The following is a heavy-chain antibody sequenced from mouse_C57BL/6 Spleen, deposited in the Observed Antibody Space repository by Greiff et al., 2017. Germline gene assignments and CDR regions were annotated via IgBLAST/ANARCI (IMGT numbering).Heavy chain of an antibody. V-gene: IGHV5-16*01. J-gene: IGHJ4*01. CDR2: INYDGSST. CDR3: ARGPLYYYGSSGGAMDY. CDR1: GFTFSDYY. Sequence: EVMLVESEGGLVQPGSSMKLSCSASGFTFSDYYMAWVRQVPEKGLEWVANINYDGSSTYYLDSLKSRFIISRDNAKNILYLQMSSLKSEDTATYYWARGPLYYYGSSGGAMDYWGQGTSVTVSS. D-gene: IGHD1-1*01.